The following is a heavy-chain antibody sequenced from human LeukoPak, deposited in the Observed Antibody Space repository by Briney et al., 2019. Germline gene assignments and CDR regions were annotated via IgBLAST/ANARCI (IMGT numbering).Heavy chain of an antibody. J-gene: IGHJ5*02. CDR3: ARSRDIVVAPAAVIRGHWFDP. CDR1: GGTFSSYA. Sequence: SVKVSCKASGGTFSSYAISWVRPAPGQGLEWMGGIIPIFGTANYAQKFEGRVTITTDESTSTAYMELSSLRSEDTAVYYCARSRDIVVAPAAVIRGHWFDPWGQGTLVTVSS. V-gene: IGHV1-69*05. CDR2: IIPIFGTA. D-gene: IGHD2-2*01.